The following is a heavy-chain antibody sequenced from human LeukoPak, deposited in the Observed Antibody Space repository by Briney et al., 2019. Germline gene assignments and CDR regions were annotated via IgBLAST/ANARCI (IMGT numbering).Heavy chain of an antibody. CDR2: IYWNDDK. V-gene: IGHV2-5*01. CDR3: AHSYLGKDSSGLFDY. Sequence: SGPTLVNPTQTLTLTCTFSGFSLSTSGVGVGWIRQPTGKALEWLALIYWNDDKRYSPSLKSRLTITKDNSKDQVVLTMTNMDPVDTATYYCAHSYLGKDSSGLFDYWGQGTLVTVSS. CDR1: GFSLSTSGVG. J-gene: IGHJ4*02. D-gene: IGHD3-22*01.